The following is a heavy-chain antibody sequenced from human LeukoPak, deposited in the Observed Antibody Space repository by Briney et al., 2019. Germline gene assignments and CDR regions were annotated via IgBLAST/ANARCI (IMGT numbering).Heavy chain of an antibody. CDR2: IYHSGST. CDR3: ARGVVGYYFFGY. Sequence: SETLSLTCTVSGGSISSSFYYWGWIRQPPGKGLEWIGSIYHSGSTYYNPSLKSRVTISVDTSRNQFSLNLSSVTAADTAVYYCARGVVGYYFFGYWGQGTLVTVSS. CDR1: GGSISSSFYY. J-gene: IGHJ4*02. D-gene: IGHD3-22*01. V-gene: IGHV4-39*01.